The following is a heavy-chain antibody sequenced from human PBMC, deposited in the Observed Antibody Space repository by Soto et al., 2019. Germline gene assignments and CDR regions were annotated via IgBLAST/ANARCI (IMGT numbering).Heavy chain of an antibody. D-gene: IGHD3-22*01. Sequence: QPGGSLRLSCAASGFTVSSNYMSWVRQAPGKGLEWLGVVSSDGSRRYYADSVRGRLNISRDNSNNILYLQMNSLRAEDTALYYCAKRYDNTGYPSTFDYWGQGTLVTVSS. CDR3: AKRYDNTGYPSTFDY. CDR1: GFTVSSNY. CDR2: VSSDGSRR. J-gene: IGHJ4*02. V-gene: IGHV3-30*18.